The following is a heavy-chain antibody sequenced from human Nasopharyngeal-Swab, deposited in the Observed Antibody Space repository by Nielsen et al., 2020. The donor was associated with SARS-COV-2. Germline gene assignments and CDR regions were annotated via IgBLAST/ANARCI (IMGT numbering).Heavy chain of an antibody. CDR1: GFTFSSYA. J-gene: IGHJ4*02. D-gene: IGHD6-13*01. V-gene: IGHV3-30-3*01. CDR2: ISYDGSNK. CDR3: ARGLPGIAAAIILRFPYYFDY. Sequence: GGSLRLSCAASGFTFSSYAMHWVRQAPGKGLEWVAVISYDGSNKYYADSVKGRFTISRDNSKNTLYLQMNSLRAEDAAVYYCARGLPGIAAAIILRFPYYFDYWGQGTLVTVSS.